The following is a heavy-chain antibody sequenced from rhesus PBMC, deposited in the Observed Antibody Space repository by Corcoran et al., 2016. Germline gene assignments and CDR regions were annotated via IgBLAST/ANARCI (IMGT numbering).Heavy chain of an antibody. D-gene: IGHD6-25*01. CDR1: GFTFSDYY. J-gene: IGHJ4*01. CDR2: IRNKAKVGTA. Sequence: EVRLVESGGGLVQPGGYLRLSCAASGFTFSDYYMSWVRQVPGKGPEWVGLIRNKAKVGTAEYAAAVKGRFTILRDDSKSIASLQMNSLKTEDTAGYYCARVIAAAGHFDYWGQGVLVTVSS. V-gene: IGHV3-116*02. CDR3: ARVIAAAGHFDY.